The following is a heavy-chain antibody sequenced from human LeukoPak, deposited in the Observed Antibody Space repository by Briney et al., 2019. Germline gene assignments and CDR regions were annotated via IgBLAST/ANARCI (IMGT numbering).Heavy chain of an antibody. J-gene: IGHJ4*02. CDR1: GFTFSSYG. V-gene: IGHV3-30*02. CDR2: IRYDESYK. D-gene: IGHD6-19*01. Sequence: GGSLRLSCAASGFTFSSYGMHWVRQAPGKGLEWVAFIRYDESYKYYADSVKGRFTISRDNSKNTLSLQMNSLRVEDAAVYYCAKSSGYTSGPPYDYWGQGTLVTVSS. CDR3: AKSSGYTSGPPYDY.